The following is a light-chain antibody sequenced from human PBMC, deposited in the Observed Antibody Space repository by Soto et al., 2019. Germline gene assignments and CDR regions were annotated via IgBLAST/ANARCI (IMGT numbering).Light chain of an antibody. Sequence: AVQVTQSPSSLSASVVDRFTITFLASQGIRNDLGWYQQKPGKAPKLLIYAASSLQSGVPSRFSGSGSGTDFTLTISSLQPEDFATYYCLQDYNYPLTFGGGTKGGYQ. CDR2: AAS. CDR3: LQDYNYPLT. CDR1: QGIRND. V-gene: IGKV1-6*01. J-gene: IGKJ4*01.